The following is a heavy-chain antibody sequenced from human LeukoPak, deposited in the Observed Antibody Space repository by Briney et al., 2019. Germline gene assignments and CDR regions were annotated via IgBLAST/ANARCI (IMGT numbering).Heavy chain of an antibody. V-gene: IGHV3-48*03. D-gene: IGHD3-10*01. CDR3: ASLLLWFGEGY. J-gene: IGHJ4*02. Sequence: PGGSLRLSCAASGFTFSSYEMNWVRQAPGKGLEWVSYISSSGSTIYYADSVKGRFTISRDNAKNSLYLQMNGLRAEDTAVYYCASLLLWFGEGYWGQGTLVTVSS. CDR1: GFTFSSYE. CDR2: ISSSGSTI.